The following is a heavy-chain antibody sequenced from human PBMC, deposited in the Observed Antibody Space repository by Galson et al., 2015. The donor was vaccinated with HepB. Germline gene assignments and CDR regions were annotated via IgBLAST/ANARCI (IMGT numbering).Heavy chain of an antibody. D-gene: IGHD5-18*01. CDR2: ITGKGDST. Sequence: SLRLSCAASGFAFDSHAMSWVRQAPGGGLEWISGITGKGDSTFYADSVKGRFTVSKDNSNNMLSLQMNSMRAEDAGLYFCAKGYGLFDSWGQGILVTVSS. CDR3: AKGYGLFDS. V-gene: IGHV3-23*01. J-gene: IGHJ5*01. CDR1: GFAFDSHA.